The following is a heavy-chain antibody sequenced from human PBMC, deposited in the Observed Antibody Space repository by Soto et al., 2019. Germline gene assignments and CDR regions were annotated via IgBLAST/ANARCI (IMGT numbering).Heavy chain of an antibody. CDR2: IIPVFGTP. J-gene: IGHJ6*02. CDR3: GRGDATKIVVTTYYGMDV. D-gene: IGHD3-22*01. V-gene: IGHV1-69*12. Sequence: QVQLVQSGAEVKKPGSSVKVSCKASGGTLSNYGISWVRQAPGQGLEWMGGIIPVFGTPNYAQKCQGRVTMTADESTTTVYMEVSSLTSEDTAVYYCGRGDATKIVVTTYYGMDVWGQGTTVTVSS. CDR1: GGTLSNYG.